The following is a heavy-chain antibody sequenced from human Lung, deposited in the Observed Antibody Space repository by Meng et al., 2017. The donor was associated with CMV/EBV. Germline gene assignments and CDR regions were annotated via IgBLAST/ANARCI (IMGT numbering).Heavy chain of an antibody. CDR1: GGSISTHY. D-gene: IGHD6-13*01. CDR2: VFYNGNA. J-gene: IGHJ5*02. Sequence: SXTXSLXXIVSGGSISTHYWSWIRQPPGKGLEWIGYVFYNGNANYNPSLTSRVTISVDTSKNQFSLKLNSVTAADTAVYYCARSRAAWDWFDPWGQGTLVTVSS. V-gene: IGHV4-59*11. CDR3: ARSRAAWDWFDP.